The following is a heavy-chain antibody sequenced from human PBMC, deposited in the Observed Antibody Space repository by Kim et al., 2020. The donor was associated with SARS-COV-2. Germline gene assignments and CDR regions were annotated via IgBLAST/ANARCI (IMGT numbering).Heavy chain of an antibody. V-gene: IGHV3-74*01. CDR1: GFTFSSHW. J-gene: IGHJ4*02. D-gene: IGHD6-19*01. Sequence: GGSLRLSCAASGFTFSSHWMHWVRQAPGKGLVWVSRINSDGTTTSYGDSVKGRFTISRDNAKNTLYLQMNRLRAEDTAVYYCARRQFTSGWYYFDYWGQGTLVTVSS. CDR3: ARRQFTSGWYYFDY. CDR2: INSDGTTT.